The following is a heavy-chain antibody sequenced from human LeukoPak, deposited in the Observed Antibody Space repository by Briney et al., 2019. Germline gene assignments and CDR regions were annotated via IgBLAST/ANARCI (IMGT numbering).Heavy chain of an antibody. CDR2: IYYSGST. CDR1: GGSISSYY. CDR3: ARGTGYSGSYSFDY. D-gene: IGHD1-26*01. Sequence: PSETLSLTCTVSGGSISSYYWSWIRQPPGKGLEWIGYIYYSGSTNYNPSLKSRVTISVDTSKNQFSLKLSSVTAADTAVYYCARGTGYSGSYSFDYWGQGTLVTVSS. V-gene: IGHV4-59*08. J-gene: IGHJ4*02.